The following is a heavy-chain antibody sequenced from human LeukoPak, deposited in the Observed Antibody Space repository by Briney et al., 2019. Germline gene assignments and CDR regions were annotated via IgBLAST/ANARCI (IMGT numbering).Heavy chain of an antibody. D-gene: IGHD2/OR15-2a*01. CDR1: GFTFSSYG. CDR2: ISSSSSYI. V-gene: IGHV3-21*01. Sequence: GGSLRLSCAASGFTFSSYGMHWVRQAPGKGLEWVSSISSSSSYIYYADSVKGRFTISRDNAKNSLYLQMNSLRAEDTAVYYCAGLWAKVSFDYWGQGTLVTVSS. J-gene: IGHJ4*02. CDR3: AGLWAKVSFDY.